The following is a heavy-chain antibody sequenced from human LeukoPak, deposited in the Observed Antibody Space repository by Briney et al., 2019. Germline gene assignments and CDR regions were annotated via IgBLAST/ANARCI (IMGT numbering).Heavy chain of an antibody. CDR3: ARAHLSLDAFDI. Sequence: PGGSLRLSCAASGLTFSSYSMNWVRQAPGKGLEWVSSISSSSSYIYYADSVKGRFTISRDNAKNSLYRQMSSLRAEDTAVYYCARAHLSLDAFDIWGQGTMVTVSS. J-gene: IGHJ3*02. D-gene: IGHD1-26*01. CDR1: GLTFSSYS. V-gene: IGHV3-21*01. CDR2: ISSSSSYI.